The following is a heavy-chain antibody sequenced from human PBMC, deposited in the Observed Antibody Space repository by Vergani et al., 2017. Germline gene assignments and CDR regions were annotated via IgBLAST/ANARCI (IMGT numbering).Heavy chain of an antibody. CDR2: IIPIFGTP. Sequence: QVQLVQSGAEVKKPGASVKVSCKASGYTFTSYGISWVRQAPGQGLEWMGRIIPIFGTPNYAQKFQGRVTITADESTSTAYMELSSLRFEDTAVYYCATGYGGCSGDSCYSYWGQGTLVTVSS. J-gene: IGHJ4*02. CDR3: ATGYGGCSGDSCYSY. V-gene: IGHV1-69*13. CDR1: GYTFTSYG. D-gene: IGHD2-15*01.